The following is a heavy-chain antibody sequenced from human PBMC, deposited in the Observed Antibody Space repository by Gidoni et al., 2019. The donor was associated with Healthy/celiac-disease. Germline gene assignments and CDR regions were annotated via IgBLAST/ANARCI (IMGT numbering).Heavy chain of an antibody. Sequence: QVQLQESGPGLVKPSQTRSLTGTVSGGAISIGSYYWSWIRQPAGKGLEWIGRIYTSGRTNYNPSLKSRVTISVDTSKNQFSLKLSSVTAADTAVYYCARDYYGSGNWFDPWGQGTLVTVSS. CDR3: ARDYYGSGNWFDP. D-gene: IGHD3-10*01. CDR1: GGAISIGSYY. CDR2: IYTSGRT. V-gene: IGHV4-61*02. J-gene: IGHJ5*02.